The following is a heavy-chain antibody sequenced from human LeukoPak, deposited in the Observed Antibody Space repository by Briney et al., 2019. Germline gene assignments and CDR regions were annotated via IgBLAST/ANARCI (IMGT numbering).Heavy chain of an antibody. CDR3: ARGYCSGGSCDYYYYYMDV. CDR1: GYTFTSYD. D-gene: IGHD2-15*01. J-gene: IGHJ6*03. CDR2: MNPNSGST. V-gene: IGHV1-8*03. Sequence: ASVKVSCKASGYTFTSYDINWVRQATGQGLEWMGWMNPNSGSTGYAQKFQGRVTITRNTSISTAYMELSSLRSEDTAVYYCARGYCSGGSCDYYYYYMDVWGKGTTVTVSS.